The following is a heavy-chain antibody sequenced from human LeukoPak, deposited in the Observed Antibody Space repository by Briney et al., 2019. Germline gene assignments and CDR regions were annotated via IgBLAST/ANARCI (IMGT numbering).Heavy chain of an antibody. D-gene: IGHD2-21*02. CDR2: IIPILGIA. Sequence: ASVKVSCKASGGTFSSYAISWVRQAPGQGLEWMGRIIPILGIANYAQKFQGRVTITADKSTSTAYMELSSLRSEDTAVYYCARGNCGGDCYPLYYFDYWGQGTLVTVSS. J-gene: IGHJ4*02. CDR3: ARGNCGGDCYPLYYFDY. CDR1: GGTFSSYA. V-gene: IGHV1-69*04.